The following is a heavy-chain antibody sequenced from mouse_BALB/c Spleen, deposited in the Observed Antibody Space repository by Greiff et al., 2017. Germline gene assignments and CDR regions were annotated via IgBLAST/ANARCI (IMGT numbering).Heavy chain of an antibody. J-gene: IGHJ3*01. CDR3: AIGYYDYDGAWFAY. V-gene: IGHV5-6-5*01. CDR1: GFTFSSYA. Sequence: EVKLMESGGGLVKPGGSLKLSCAASGFTFSSYAMSWVRQTPEKRLEWVASISSGGSTYYPDSVKGRFTISRDNARNILYLQMSSLRSEDTAMYYCAIGYYDYDGAWFAYWGQGTLVTVSA. CDR2: ISSGGST. D-gene: IGHD2-4*01.